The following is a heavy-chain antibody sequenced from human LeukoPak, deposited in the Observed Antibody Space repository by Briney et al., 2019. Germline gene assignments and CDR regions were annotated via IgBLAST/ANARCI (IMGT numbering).Heavy chain of an antibody. Sequence: PSETLSLTCTVSGGSISSYYWSWIRQPPGKGLEWIGYIYYSGSTNYNPSLKSRVTISVDTSENQFSLKLSSVTAADTAVYYCARDLAAAGAWFDPWGQGTLVTVSS. CDR2: IYYSGST. D-gene: IGHD6-13*01. CDR1: GGSISSYY. CDR3: ARDLAAAGAWFDP. J-gene: IGHJ5*02. V-gene: IGHV4-59*01.